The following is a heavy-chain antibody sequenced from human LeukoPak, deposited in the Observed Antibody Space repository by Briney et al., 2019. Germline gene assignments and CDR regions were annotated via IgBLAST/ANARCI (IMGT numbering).Heavy chain of an antibody. D-gene: IGHD2-2*01. J-gene: IGHJ5*02. Sequence: GASVKVSCKVSGYTLTELSMHWVRQATGKGLEWVGGFDPEDGETIYAQRFQGRVTMTEATSTDTAYMELSSLRSEDSAVYYCATAREDCSSTSCYVNWFDPWGQGTLVTVSS. CDR3: ATAREDCSSTSCYVNWFDP. CDR1: GYTLTELS. CDR2: FDPEDGET. V-gene: IGHV1-24*01.